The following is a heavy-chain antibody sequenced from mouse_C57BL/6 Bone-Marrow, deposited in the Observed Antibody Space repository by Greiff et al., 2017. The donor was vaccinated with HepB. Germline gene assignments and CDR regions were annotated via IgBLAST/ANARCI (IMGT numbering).Heavy chain of an antibody. CDR3: ASWSNYRYYAMDY. Sequence: VQLQQSGAELVRPGTSVKVSCKASGYAFTNYLIEWVKQRPGQGLEWIGVINPGSGGTNYNEKFKGKATLTADKSSSTAYMQLSSLTSEDSAVYFCASWSNYRYYAMDYWGQGTSVTVSS. V-gene: IGHV1-54*01. J-gene: IGHJ4*01. CDR2: INPGSGGT. D-gene: IGHD2-5*01. CDR1: GYAFTNYL.